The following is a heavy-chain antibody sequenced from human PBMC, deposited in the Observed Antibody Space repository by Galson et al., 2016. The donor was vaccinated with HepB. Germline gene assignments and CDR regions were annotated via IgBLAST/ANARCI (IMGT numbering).Heavy chain of an antibody. V-gene: IGHV5-51*01. D-gene: IGHD2-15*01. CDR2: IFPRDSET. Sequence: QSGAEVTKPGESLQISCKGSGYSFSTYYIAWMRQTPGKGMEWMGFIFPRDSETRYSSFFQGQVIMSVDNSISTAYLQWSSLKASDTATYYCARHVASRSPFDYWAQGTLVTVSS. CDR3: ARHVASRSPFDY. J-gene: IGHJ4*02. CDR1: GYSFSTYY.